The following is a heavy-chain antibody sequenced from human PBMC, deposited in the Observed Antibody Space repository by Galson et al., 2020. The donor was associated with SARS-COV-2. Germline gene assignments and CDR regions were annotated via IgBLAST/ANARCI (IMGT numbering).Heavy chain of an antibody. V-gene: IGHV3-9*01. CDR1: GFTFDDYA. CDR2: ISWNSGSI. Sequence: GGSLRLSCAASGFTFDDYAMHWVRQAPGKGLEWVSGISWNSGSIGYADSVKGRFTISRDNAKNSLYLQMNSLRAEDTALYYCAKDEGNIVYWGQGTLVTVSS. CDR3: AKDEGNIVY. D-gene: IGHD5-12*01. J-gene: IGHJ4*02.